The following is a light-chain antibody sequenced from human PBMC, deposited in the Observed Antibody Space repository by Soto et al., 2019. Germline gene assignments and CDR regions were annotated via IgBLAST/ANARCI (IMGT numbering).Light chain of an antibody. CDR2: NAS. Sequence: EIVLTQSPATLSLSPGDRATLSCRASQSVSTSLAWYQQKPGQPPRLLIYNASKRATGIPVRFSGSGSGTDFTLTISSLESEDFAVYYCQQRSDWPLTFGGGTKVDI. CDR3: QQRSDWPLT. CDR1: QSVSTS. J-gene: IGKJ4*01. V-gene: IGKV3-11*01.